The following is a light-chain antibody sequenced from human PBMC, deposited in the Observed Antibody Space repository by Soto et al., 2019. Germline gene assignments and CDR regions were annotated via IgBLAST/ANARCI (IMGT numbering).Light chain of an antibody. V-gene: IGKV1-39*01. CDR3: QQSYRTPLT. CDR1: QSISTY. CDR2: AAC. Sequence: DIQMTQSPSALSASVGDRVTITCRASQSISTYLNWYQQKPGKAPKLLIYAACSLESGVPSRFSGSGSGTDFTLTISSLQPEDFATYYCQQSYRTPLTFGGGTKVDIK. J-gene: IGKJ4*01.